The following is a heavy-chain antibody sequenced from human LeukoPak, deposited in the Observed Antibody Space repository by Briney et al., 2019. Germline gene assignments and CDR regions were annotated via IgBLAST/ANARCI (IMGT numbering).Heavy chain of an antibody. V-gene: IGHV1-46*01. J-gene: IGHJ3*02. Sequence: ASVKVSCKASGYTFTSYYMHWVRQAPGQGLEWMGIINPSGGSTSYAQKFQGRVTMTRDMSTSTVYMELSSLRSEDTAVYYCARDQGRPMIVRPGAFDIWGQGTMDTVSS. CDR1: GYTFTSYY. D-gene: IGHD3-22*01. CDR2: INPSGGST. CDR3: ARDQGRPMIVRPGAFDI.